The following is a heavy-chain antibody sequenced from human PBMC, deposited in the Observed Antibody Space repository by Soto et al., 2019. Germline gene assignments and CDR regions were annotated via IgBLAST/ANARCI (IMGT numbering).Heavy chain of an antibody. J-gene: IGHJ4*02. CDR3: AREGDSASLDY. D-gene: IGHD3-16*01. V-gene: IGHV3-21*01. Sequence: VGSLRLSCAASGFTFSSYSMNWVRQAPGKGLEWVSSISSSSNYIYYADSVKGRFTISRDNAKNSLYLQMNSLRAEDTAVYYCAREGDSASLDYWGQGTLVTVSS. CDR2: ISSSSNYI. CDR1: GFTFSSYS.